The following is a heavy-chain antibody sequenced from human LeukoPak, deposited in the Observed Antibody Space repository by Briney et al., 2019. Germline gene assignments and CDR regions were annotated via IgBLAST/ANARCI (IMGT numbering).Heavy chain of an antibody. CDR3: ASQGYGLFEY. V-gene: IGHV3-7*01. CDR1: GFTFSNYW. D-gene: IGHD3-16*01. Sequence: PGGSLKLSCAASGFTFSNYWMTWVRQAPGKGLEWVANIKEDGTVKNYVDSVKGRFTISRDNAKKSLYLQMNSLRVEDTAMYFCASQGYGLFEYWGQGTLVTVSS. CDR2: IKEDGTVK. J-gene: IGHJ4*02.